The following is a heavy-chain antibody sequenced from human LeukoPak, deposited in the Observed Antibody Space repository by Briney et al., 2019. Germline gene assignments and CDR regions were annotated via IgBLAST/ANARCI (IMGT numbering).Heavy chain of an antibody. J-gene: IGHJ6*03. D-gene: IGHD3-10*01. CDR1: GFTVSSNY. CDR3: ARSLRVRGVPDYMDV. CDR2: ISSDGSKT. V-gene: IGHV3-30*07. Sequence: GGSLRLSCAASGFTVSSNYMSWVRQAPGKGLEWVAVISSDGSKTHHADSVKGRLTISRDNSKNILYLQMNGLRAEDTAVYYCARSLRVRGVPDYMDVWGKGTTVIISS.